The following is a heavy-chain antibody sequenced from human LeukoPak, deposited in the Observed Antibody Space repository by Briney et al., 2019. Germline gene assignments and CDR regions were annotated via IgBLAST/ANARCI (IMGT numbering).Heavy chain of an antibody. CDR2: ISGSGGST. Sequence: GGSLRLPCAASGFTFSSYAMSWVRQAPGKGLEWVSAISGSGGSTYYADSVKGRFTISRDNSKNTLYLQMNSLRAEDTAVYYCAKDHGDWTYYYDSSGSYWYFDLWGRGTLVTVSS. J-gene: IGHJ2*01. CDR1: GFTFSSYA. CDR3: AKDHGDWTYYYDSSGSYWYFDL. D-gene: IGHD3-22*01. V-gene: IGHV3-23*01.